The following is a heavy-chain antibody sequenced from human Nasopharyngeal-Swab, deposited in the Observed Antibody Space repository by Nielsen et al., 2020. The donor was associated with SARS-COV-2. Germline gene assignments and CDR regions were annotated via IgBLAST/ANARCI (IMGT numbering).Heavy chain of an antibody. J-gene: IGHJ6*02. CDR2: IYSGGST. CDR3: ARARDPDDYYYYGMDV. D-gene: IGHD5-24*01. V-gene: IGHV3-53*01. CDR1: GFTVSSNY. Sequence: GGSLRLSCAASGFTVSSNYMSWVRQAPGKGLEWVSVIYSGGSTYYADSVKGRFTISRDNSKNTLYLQMNSLRAEDTAVYYCARARDPDDYYYYGMDVWGQGTMVTVSS.